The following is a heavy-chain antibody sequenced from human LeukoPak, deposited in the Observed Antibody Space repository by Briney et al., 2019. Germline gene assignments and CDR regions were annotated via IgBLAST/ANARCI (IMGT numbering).Heavy chain of an antibody. Sequence: SETLSLTCAVYGGSFSGYYWSWIRQPPGKGLEWIGEINHSGSTNYNPSLKSRVTISVDTSKSQFSRKLSSVTAADTAVYYCARIVNQYYYDSSGYYWYDYWGQGTLVTVSS. CDR2: INHSGST. CDR3: ARIVNQYYYDSSGYYWYDY. V-gene: IGHV4-34*01. D-gene: IGHD3-22*01. CDR1: GGSFSGYY. J-gene: IGHJ4*02.